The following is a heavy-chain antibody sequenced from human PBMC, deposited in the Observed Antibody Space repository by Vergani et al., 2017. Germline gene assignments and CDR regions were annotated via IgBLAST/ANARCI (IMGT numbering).Heavy chain of an antibody. CDR3: ARDKVGATTGYFQH. D-gene: IGHD1-26*01. CDR2: ISSSSSYI. CDR1: GFTFSSYS. V-gene: IGHV3-21*01. Sequence: EVQLVESGGGLVQPGGSLRLSCAASGFTFSSYSMNWVRQAPGKGLEWVSSISSSSSYIYYADSVKGRFTISRDNAKNSLYLQMNSLRAEDTAVYYCARDKVGATTGYFQHWGQGTLVTVSS. J-gene: IGHJ1*01.